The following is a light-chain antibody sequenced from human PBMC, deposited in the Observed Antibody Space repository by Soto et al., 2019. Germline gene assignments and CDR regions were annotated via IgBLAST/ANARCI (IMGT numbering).Light chain of an antibody. V-gene: IGLV2-23*02. J-gene: IGLJ3*02. Sequence: QSALTQPASVSGSPGQSITISCSGTTSDVGGYDVVSWYQQHPGKAPKLMIFEVNQRPSGVSDRFSGSKSGNTASLTISGLRAGDEADYYCCSFAGSSTFWVFGGGTKVTVL. CDR1: TSDVGGYDV. CDR2: EVN. CDR3: CSFAGSSTFWV.